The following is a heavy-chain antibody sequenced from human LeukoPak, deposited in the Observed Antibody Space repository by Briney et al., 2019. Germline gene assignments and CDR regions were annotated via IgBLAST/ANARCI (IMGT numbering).Heavy chain of an antibody. V-gene: IGHV3-30*02. Sequence: GGSLRLSCAASGFTFSSYGMHWVRQAPGKGLEWVAFIRYDGSNKYYADSVKGRFTISRDNSKNTLYLQMNSLRAEDTAVYYYAKERDILTGMYYFDYWGQGTLVTVSS. CDR1: GFTFSSYG. D-gene: IGHD3-9*01. CDR2: IRYDGSNK. J-gene: IGHJ4*02. CDR3: AKERDILTGMYYFDY.